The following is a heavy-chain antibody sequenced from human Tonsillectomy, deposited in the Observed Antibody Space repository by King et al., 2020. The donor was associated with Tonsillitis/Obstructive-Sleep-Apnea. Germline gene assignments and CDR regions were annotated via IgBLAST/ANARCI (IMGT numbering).Heavy chain of an antibody. D-gene: IGHD2-2*01. CDR1: GGSISSSSYY. CDR3: AGRFAVPAAAFDY. J-gene: IGHJ4*02. Sequence: QLQESGPGLVKPSETLSLTCTVSGGSISSSSYYWGWIRQPPGKGLEWIGRIYYSGSTYYNPSLKSRVTISVDTSKNQFSLKLSSGTAADTAVYYCAGRFAVPAAAFDYWGQGALVTVSS. V-gene: IGHV4-39*01. CDR2: IYYSGST.